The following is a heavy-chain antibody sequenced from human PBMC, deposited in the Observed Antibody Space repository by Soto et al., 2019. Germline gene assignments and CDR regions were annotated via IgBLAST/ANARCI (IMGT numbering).Heavy chain of an antibody. CDR1: GGSLSSSAYS. CDR3: ARELLFYDSDGFSWDDAVDI. D-gene: IGHD3-22*01. CDR2: IYQSGST. J-gene: IGHJ3*02. V-gene: IGHV4-30-2*01. Sequence: SETLSLTCAVSGGSLSSSAYSWSWIRQPPGKGLEWIGFIYQSGSTYYNPSLKSRVTMSLDRPKNQFSLKLSSVTAADTAVYYCARELLFYDSDGFSWDDAVDIWGQGTMVT.